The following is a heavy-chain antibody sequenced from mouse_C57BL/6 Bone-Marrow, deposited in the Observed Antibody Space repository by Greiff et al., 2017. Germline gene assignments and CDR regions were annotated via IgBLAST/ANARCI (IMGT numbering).Heavy chain of an antibody. V-gene: IGHV1-69*01. Sequence: QVQLQQPGAELVMPGASVKLSCKASGYTFTSYWMHWVKQRPGPGLEWIGEIDPSDSYTNYNQKFKGKSTLTVDKSSSTAYMQLSSLTSEDSAVYYCVRRGLYYYGSSYDAMDYWGQGTSVTVSS. D-gene: IGHD1-1*01. CDR3: VRRGLYYYGSSYDAMDY. CDR2: IDPSDSYT. J-gene: IGHJ4*01. CDR1: GYTFTSYW.